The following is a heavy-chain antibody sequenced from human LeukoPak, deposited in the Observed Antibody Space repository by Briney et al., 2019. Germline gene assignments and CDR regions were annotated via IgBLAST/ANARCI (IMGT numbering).Heavy chain of an antibody. Sequence: GGSLRLSCAASGFTFSNSWMSWVRQAPGKGLEWVATIKPDGSVQYYVDSVKGRFTISRDNAKNSLFLQINSLRAEDTAVYYCANGGTYSSGPWGQGTLVTVSS. J-gene: IGHJ5*02. CDR1: GFTFSNSW. D-gene: IGHD3-22*01. V-gene: IGHV3-7*01. CDR2: IKPDGSVQ. CDR3: ANGGTYSSGP.